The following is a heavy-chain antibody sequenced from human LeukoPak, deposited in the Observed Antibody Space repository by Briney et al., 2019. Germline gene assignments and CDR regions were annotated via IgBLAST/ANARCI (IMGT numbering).Heavy chain of an antibody. D-gene: IGHD1-26*01. V-gene: IGHV4-34*01. Sequence: PSETLSLTCAVYGGSFSGYYWSWIRQPPGKGLEWIGEINHSGSTNYNPSLKSRVTISVDTSKNQSSLKLSSVTAADTAVYYCARGGRDLGYFDYWGQGTLVTVSS. CDR3: ARGGRDLGYFDY. CDR1: GGSFSGYY. CDR2: INHSGST. J-gene: IGHJ4*02.